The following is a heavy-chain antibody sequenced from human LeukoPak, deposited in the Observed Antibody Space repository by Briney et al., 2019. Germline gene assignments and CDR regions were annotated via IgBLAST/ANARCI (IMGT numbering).Heavy chain of an antibody. D-gene: IGHD2-15*01. V-gene: IGHV3-48*02. CDR3: AVEGYCSGGSCYTNWFDS. Sequence: PTGGSLRLSCVASGFTFSSYSMNWVRQAPGEGLEWVSYISSSGTTKYYADSVKGRFTISRDNVKNSLYLQMNSLRDEDTAVYYCAVEGYCSGGSCYTNWFDSWGQGTLVTVSS. CDR2: ISSSGTTK. J-gene: IGHJ5*01. CDR1: GFTFSSYS.